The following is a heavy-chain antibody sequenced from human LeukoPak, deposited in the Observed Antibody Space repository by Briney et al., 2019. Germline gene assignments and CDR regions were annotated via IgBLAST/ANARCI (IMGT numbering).Heavy chain of an antibody. V-gene: IGHV3-64*01. CDR3: ARGKSSYCSGGSCQHDAFDI. CDR1: GFTFSDYA. Sequence: GGSLRLSCAASGFTFSDYAMHWVRQAPGKGLEYVSVISTNGGSTYYANSVKGRFTISRDNSKNMLYLQMGSLRAEDMAVYYCARGKSSYCSGGSCQHDAFDIWGQGTMVTVSS. D-gene: IGHD2-15*01. CDR2: ISTNGGST. J-gene: IGHJ3*02.